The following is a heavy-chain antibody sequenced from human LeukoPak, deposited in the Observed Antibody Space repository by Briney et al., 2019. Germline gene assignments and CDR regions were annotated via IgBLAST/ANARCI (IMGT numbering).Heavy chain of an antibody. V-gene: IGHV1-69*04. Sequence: ASVKVSCKASGGTFSSYAISWVRQAPGQGLEWMGRIIPILGIANYAQKFQGRVTITADKSTSTAYMELSSLRSEDTAVYYCARDLTRSSVAGIDVGYWGQGTLVTVSS. CDR2: IIPILGIA. D-gene: IGHD6-19*01. CDR1: GGTFSSYA. CDR3: ARDLTRSSVAGIDVGY. J-gene: IGHJ4*02.